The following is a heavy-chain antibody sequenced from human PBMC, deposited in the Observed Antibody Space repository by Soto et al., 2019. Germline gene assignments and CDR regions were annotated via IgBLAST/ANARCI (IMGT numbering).Heavy chain of an antibody. D-gene: IGHD6-13*01. Sequence: EERLVESGGGLVQPGGSLRLSCAASGFTFSSCWMTWVRQAPGKGLEWVANIKKDESKKSYLDSVRGRFTISRDNAKNSLYLQMDSLTAEDTALYYCARDVSPGSSSWYFDAFDLWGQGTMVTVSS. J-gene: IGHJ3*01. CDR2: IKKDESKK. CDR3: ARDVSPGSSSWYFDAFDL. CDR1: GFTFSSCW. V-gene: IGHV3-7*05.